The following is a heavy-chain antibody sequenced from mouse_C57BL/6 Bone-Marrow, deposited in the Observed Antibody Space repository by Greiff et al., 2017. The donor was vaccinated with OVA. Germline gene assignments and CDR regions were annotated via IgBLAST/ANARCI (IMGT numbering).Heavy chain of an antibody. CDR3: ARSLITTVVATRGYFDV. CDR1: GYTFTNYW. Sequence: QVQLQQSGAELVRPGTSVKMSCKASGYTFTNYWIGWAKQRPGHGLEWIGDIYPGGGYTTYNEKFKGKATLTADNSSSTAYMQFSSLTSEDSAIYYCARSLITTVVATRGYFDVWGTGTTVTVSS. J-gene: IGHJ1*03. CDR2: IYPGGGYT. V-gene: IGHV1-63*01. D-gene: IGHD1-1*01.